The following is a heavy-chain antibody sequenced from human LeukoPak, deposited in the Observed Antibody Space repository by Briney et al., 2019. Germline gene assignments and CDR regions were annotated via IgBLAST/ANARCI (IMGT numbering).Heavy chain of an antibody. D-gene: IGHD4-17*01. CDR3: ARAVYGDYVRPAFDI. V-gene: IGHV4-30-2*01. CDR1: GGSISSGGYS. Sequence: SETLSLTCAVSGGSISSGGYSWSWIRQPPGKGLEWIGYIYHSGSTYYNPSLKSRVTISVDRSKNQFSLKLSSVTAADTAVYYCARAVYGDYVRPAFDIWGQGTMVTVSS. J-gene: IGHJ3*02. CDR2: IYHSGST.